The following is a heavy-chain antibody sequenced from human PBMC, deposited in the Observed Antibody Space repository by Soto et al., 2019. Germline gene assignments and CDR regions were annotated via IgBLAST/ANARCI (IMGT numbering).Heavy chain of an antibody. D-gene: IGHD3-22*01. CDR1: GGSFSGYY. Sequence: QVQLQQWGAGLLKPSETLSLTCAVYGGSFSGYYWSWIRQPPGKGLEWIGEINHSGSTNYNPSLKSRVTISVDTSKNQFSLKLSSVTAADTAVYYCARGGVSYYYDSSGYYYYNWFDPWGQGTLVTVSS. CDR3: ARGGVSYYYDSSGYYYYNWFDP. V-gene: IGHV4-34*01. CDR2: INHSGST. J-gene: IGHJ5*02.